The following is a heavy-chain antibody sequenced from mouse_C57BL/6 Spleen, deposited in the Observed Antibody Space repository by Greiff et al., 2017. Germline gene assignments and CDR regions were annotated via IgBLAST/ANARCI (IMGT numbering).Heavy chain of an antibody. Sequence: QVQLQQPGAELVKPGASVKMSCKASGYTFTSYWITWVKQRPGQGLEWIGDIYPGSGSTNYNEKFKSKATLTVDTSSSTAYMQHSSLTSEDSAVYYCARGAYYGNYGWYFDVWGTGTTVTVSS. CDR2: IYPGSGST. CDR3: ARGAYYGNYGWYFDV. D-gene: IGHD2-10*01. J-gene: IGHJ1*03. V-gene: IGHV1-55*01. CDR1: GYTFTSYW.